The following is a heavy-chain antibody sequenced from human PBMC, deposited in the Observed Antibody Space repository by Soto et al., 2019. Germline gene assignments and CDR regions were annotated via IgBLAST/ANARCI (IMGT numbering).Heavy chain of an antibody. CDR1: GGSISSSSYY. Sequence: QLQLQESGPGLVKPSETLSLTCTVSGGSISSSSYYWGWIRQPPGKGLEGIGSIYYSGSTYYNPSLKSRVTISVDTSKNQFSLKLSSVTAADTAVYYCARRSSSSFSYYFDYWGQGTLVTVSS. CDR2: IYYSGST. J-gene: IGHJ4*02. CDR3: ARRSSSSFSYYFDY. D-gene: IGHD6-6*01. V-gene: IGHV4-39*01.